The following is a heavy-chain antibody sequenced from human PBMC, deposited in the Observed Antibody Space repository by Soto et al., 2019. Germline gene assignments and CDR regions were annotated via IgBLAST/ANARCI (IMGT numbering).Heavy chain of an antibody. CDR2: ISSNSAYI. V-gene: IGHV3-21*01. Sequence: GGSLRLSCAASGFTFRRFTMNWVRQAPGKGLEWVSTISSNSAYIYYTDARRGRFTLSRDNAKNSPHLQMTSLRAEDPAVYYCTRDASRDSSARGWFDPWGQGTRVTVS. J-gene: IGHJ5*02. CDR3: TRDASRDSSARGWFDP. D-gene: IGHD6-13*01. CDR1: GFTFRRFT.